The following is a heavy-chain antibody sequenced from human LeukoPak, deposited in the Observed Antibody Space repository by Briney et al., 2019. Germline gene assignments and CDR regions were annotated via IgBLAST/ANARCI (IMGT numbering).Heavy chain of an antibody. V-gene: IGHV3-43*02. CDR2: ISGDGGST. J-gene: IGHJ4*01. Sequence: PGGALRLSYAASGFTFDDYAIHWVHQAPGKGLEWVSLISGDGGSTYYADSVKGRFTISRDNSKNSLYLQMNSMRTEDTALYYCAKAEDNWGSDYFHYWAQGTLVTVSS. CDR1: GFTFDDYA. D-gene: IGHD7-27*01. CDR3: AKAEDNWGSDYFHY.